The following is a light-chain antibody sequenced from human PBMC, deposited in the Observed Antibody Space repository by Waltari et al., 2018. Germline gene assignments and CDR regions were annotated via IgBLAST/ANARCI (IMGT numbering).Light chain of an antibody. Sequence: IVMTQSPATLSVSPGARATLSCRASQSVSSNLAWYQQKPGQAPRLLIYGASTRATGIPARFSGTGSGTEFTLTISSLQSEDFAVYYCQQYNNWPPLFTFGPGTKVDMK. V-gene: IGKV3D-15*01. CDR3: QQYNNWPPLFT. CDR1: QSVSSN. J-gene: IGKJ3*01. CDR2: GAS.